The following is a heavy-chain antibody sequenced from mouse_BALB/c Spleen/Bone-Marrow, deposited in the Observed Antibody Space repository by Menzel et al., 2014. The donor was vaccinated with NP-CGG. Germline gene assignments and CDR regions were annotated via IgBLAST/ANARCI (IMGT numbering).Heavy chain of an antibody. Sequence: EVKVVESGGGLVQPGGPLKLSCAASGFDFSRYWMSWVRQAPGKGLEWIGEINPDSSTINYTPSLKDKFIISRDNTKNTLYRQMSKVRSVDTALYYCARLCDYGRFAFWGQGALVTVAA. V-gene: IGHV4-1*02. J-gene: IGHJ3*01. CDR2: INPDSSTI. D-gene: IGHD2-13*01. CDR1: GFDFSRYW. CDR3: ARLCDYGRFAF.